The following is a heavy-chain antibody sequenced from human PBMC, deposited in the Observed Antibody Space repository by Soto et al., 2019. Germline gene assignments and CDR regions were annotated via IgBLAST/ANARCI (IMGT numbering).Heavy chain of an antibody. J-gene: IGHJ4*02. D-gene: IGHD3-9*01. CDR3: ANEQDLDWLTRIDY. CDR2: ISGSGGST. Sequence: EVQLLESGGGLVQPGGSLRLSCAASGFTFSSYAMSWVRQAPGKGLEWVSAISGSGGSTYYADSVKGRFTISRDNSKNTLYMQMNSLRAEDTAVYYCANEQDLDWLTRIDYWGQGTLVTVSS. CDR1: GFTFSSYA. V-gene: IGHV3-23*01.